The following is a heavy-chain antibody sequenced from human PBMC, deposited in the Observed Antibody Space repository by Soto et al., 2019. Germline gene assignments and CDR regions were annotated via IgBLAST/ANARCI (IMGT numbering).Heavy chain of an antibody. CDR2: INPNSGGT. J-gene: IGHJ4*02. V-gene: IGHV1-2*02. D-gene: IGHD6-19*01. CDR3: ASAAVTGTAGLDF. CDR1: GYTFSGFY. Sequence: ASVKVSCKASGYTFSGFYMHWVRQAPGQGLEWMGWINPNSGGTKSAEKFQGRVTMTRDTSISTAYMELSRLTSDDTAVYYCASAAVTGTAGLDFWGQGXQVTVYS.